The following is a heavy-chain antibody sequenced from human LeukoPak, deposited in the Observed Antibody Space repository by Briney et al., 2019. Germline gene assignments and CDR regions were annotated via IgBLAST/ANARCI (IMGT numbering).Heavy chain of an antibody. CDR3: ARDVDTTMRRHFDL. V-gene: IGHV4-31*03. CDR1: GXSVSSGGYY. J-gene: IGHJ2*01. CDR2: IYNSGST. D-gene: IGHD5-18*01. Sequence: SQTLSLTCTVSGXSVSSGGYYWSWIRQYPGKGLEWIGWIGYIYNSGSTYYNPSLESRVTISIDTSRNQFSLTLHSVTAADTAVYYCARDVDTTMRRHFDLWGRGTLVTVSS.